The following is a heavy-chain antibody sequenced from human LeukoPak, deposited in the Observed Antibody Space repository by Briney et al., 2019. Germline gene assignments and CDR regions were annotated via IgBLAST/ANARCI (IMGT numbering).Heavy chain of an antibody. J-gene: IGHJ4*02. CDR2: IWYDGSNK. CDR3: AKDRAGATFFDY. CDR1: GFTFSRYW. D-gene: IGHD1-26*01. V-gene: IGHV3-33*06. Sequence: PGGSLRLSCAASGFTFSRYWMHWVRQAPGKGLEWVAVIWYDGSNKYYADSVKGRFTISRDNSKNTLYLQMNSLRAEDTAVYYCAKDRAGATFFDYWGQGTLVTVSS.